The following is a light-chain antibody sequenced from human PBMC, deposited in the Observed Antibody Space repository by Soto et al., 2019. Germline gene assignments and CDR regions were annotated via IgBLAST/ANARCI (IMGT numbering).Light chain of an antibody. CDR2: EAS. J-gene: IGKJ5*01. Sequence: SQLTQSPAILSASIGDRVTITCRASHDISTFLAWYQQKPGKAPKLLIYEASTLQSGVPSRFSGSGSGTEFTLTISVLLPEDFAAYHCQQLYTFPFTFGQGRRLEI. CDR3: QQLYTFPFT. V-gene: IGKV1-9*01. CDR1: HDISTF.